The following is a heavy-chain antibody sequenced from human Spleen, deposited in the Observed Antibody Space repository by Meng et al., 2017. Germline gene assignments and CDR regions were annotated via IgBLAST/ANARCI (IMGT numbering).Heavy chain of an antibody. CDR3: ARSQGPYSGYDLNY. V-gene: IGHV4-34*01. CDR2: INHSGST. Sequence: QGPLQPWGAGLFGPSEPLSLTCVVSGGPFSGYFWSWIRQPPGKGLEWIGEINHSGSTSYNPSLKSRVTISVDTSKNHFYLKLSSVTAADTAVYYCARSQGPYSGYDLNYWGQGSLVTVSS. J-gene: IGHJ4*02. D-gene: IGHD5-12*01. CDR1: GGPFSGYF.